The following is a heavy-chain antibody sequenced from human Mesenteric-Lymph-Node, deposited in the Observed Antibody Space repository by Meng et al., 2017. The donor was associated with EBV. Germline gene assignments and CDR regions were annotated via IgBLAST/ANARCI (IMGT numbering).Heavy chain of an antibody. V-gene: IGHV7-4-1*02. Sequence: VQVGQPGSELKKPGASVKVSCKASGYTFNTYSMNWVRQAPGQGLEWMGWINTNTGNPTYAQGFTGRFVFSLDTSVSTAYLQISSLQAEDTAVYYCARGDTELYGTFDPWGQGTLVTVSS. D-gene: IGHD3-3*01. CDR2: INTNTGNP. J-gene: IGHJ5*02. CDR3: ARGDTELYGTFDP. CDR1: GYTFNTYS.